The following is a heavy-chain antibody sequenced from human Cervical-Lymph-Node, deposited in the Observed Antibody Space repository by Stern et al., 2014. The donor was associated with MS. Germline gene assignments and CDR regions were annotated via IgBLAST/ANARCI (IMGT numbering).Heavy chain of an antibody. CDR1: GGSISSYY. CDR2: IYYSGST. D-gene: IGHD6-19*01. V-gene: IGHV4-59*01. CDR3: ARKSRYSSGWIDY. Sequence: QVQLQESGPGLVKPSETLSLTCTVSGGSISSYYWSWIRQPPGKGLECIGYIYYSGSTNYNPSLKSRVTISVDTSKNQFSLKLSSVTAADTAVYYCARKSRYSSGWIDYWGQGTLVTVSS. J-gene: IGHJ4*02.